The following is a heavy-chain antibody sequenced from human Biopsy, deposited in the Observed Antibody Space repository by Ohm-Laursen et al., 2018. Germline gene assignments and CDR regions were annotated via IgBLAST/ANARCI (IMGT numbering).Heavy chain of an antibody. J-gene: IGHJ4*02. D-gene: IGHD2-15*01. CDR3: ARDPYCSGGNCYSPLDH. CDR2: IDPESGRT. V-gene: IGHV1-2*02. Sequence: ASVKASCKASGYTFSLYHIHWVRQAPGQGLEWMGWIDPESGRTSFGQYFQGRVTMTSDTSTGTAYLELTRLRSDDTAVYYCARDPYCSGGNCYSPLDHWGQGTLVTVS. CDR1: GYTFSLYH.